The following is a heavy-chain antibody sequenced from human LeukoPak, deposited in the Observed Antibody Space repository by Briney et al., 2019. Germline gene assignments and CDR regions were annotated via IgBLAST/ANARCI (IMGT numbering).Heavy chain of an antibody. J-gene: IGHJ3*02. D-gene: IGHD6-19*01. CDR2: INPDSGGT. CDR3: ARDLQWPDAFDI. Sequence: ASVKVSCKASGYTFTGYYMHWVRQAPGQGLEWMGWINPDSGGTNYAQKFQGRVTMTRDTSISTAYMELSRLRSDDTAVYYCARDLQWPDAFDIWGQGTMVTVSS. CDR1: GYTFTGYY. V-gene: IGHV1-2*02.